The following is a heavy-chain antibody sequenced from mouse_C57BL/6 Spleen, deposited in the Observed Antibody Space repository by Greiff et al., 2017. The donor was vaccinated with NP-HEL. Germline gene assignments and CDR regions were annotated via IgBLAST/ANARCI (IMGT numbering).Heavy chain of an antibody. CDR2: IHPNSGST. D-gene: IGHD1-1*01. CDR3: ARYYYGLYFDY. Sequence: QVQLQQSGAELVKPGASVKLSCKASGYTFTSYWMHWVKQRPGQGLEWIGMIHPNSGSTNYNEKFKSKATLTEDKSSSTAYMQLSSLTSEDSAVYYCARYYYGLYFDYWGQGTTLTVSS. V-gene: IGHV1-64*01. J-gene: IGHJ2*01. CDR1: GYTFTSYW.